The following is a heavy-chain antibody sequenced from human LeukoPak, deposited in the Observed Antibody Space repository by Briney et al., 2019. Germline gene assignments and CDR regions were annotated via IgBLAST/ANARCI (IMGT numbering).Heavy chain of an antibody. J-gene: IGHJ4*02. CDR2: INHSGST. CDR1: GGSFSGYY. D-gene: IGHD3-9*01. CDR3: ARISLTGYAPISGYFDY. Sequence: SETLSLTCAVYGGSFSGYYWSWIRQPPGKGLEWIGEINHSGSTNYNPSLKSRVTISLNTSKNQFTLKLNSVTAADTAVYYCARISLTGYAPISGYFDYWGQGTLVTVSS. V-gene: IGHV4-34*01.